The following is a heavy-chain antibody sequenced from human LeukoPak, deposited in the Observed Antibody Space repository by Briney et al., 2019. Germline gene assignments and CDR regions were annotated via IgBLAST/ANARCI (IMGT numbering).Heavy chain of an antibody. D-gene: IGHD6-19*01. V-gene: IGHV3-33*06. CDR3: AKEGQWLATRFFDY. CDR2: IWHDGSNK. Sequence: PGGSLRLSCAASGFTFSSYGMHWVRQAPGKGLEWVVVIWHDGSNKYYADSVKGRFTISRDNSKDTLYLQMNSLRAEDTAVYYCAKEGQWLATRFFDYWGQGTLVTVSS. J-gene: IGHJ4*02. CDR1: GFTFSSYG.